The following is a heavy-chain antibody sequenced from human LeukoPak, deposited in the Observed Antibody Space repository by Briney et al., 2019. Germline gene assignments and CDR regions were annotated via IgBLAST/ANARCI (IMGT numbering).Heavy chain of an antibody. CDR1: GGSISNGGYY. J-gene: IGHJ4*02. CDR2: IYYSGST. CDR3: ATTVGCSSTSCPRPYDY. V-gene: IGHV4-31*03. Sequence: SQTLSLTCTVSGGSISNGGYYWSWIRQHPGKGLEWIGYIYYSGSTYYNPSLKSGVTISVDTSKNEFSLKMSSVTAADTAVYFCATTVGCSSTSCPRPYDYWGQGTLVTVSS. D-gene: IGHD2-2*01.